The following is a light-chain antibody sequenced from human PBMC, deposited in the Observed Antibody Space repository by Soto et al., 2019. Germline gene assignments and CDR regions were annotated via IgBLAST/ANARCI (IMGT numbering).Light chain of an antibody. V-gene: IGKV3-20*01. CDR3: QQYGSSGT. J-gene: IGKJ1*01. CDR1: QSVTSGY. Sequence: EIVLTQSPGTLSLSPGARASLSCRASQSVTSGYLAWYQQRPGQAPRLLIYGASTRATGVPDRFSGSGSGTDFTLTISRLEPEDFAVYYCQQYGSSGTFGQGTKVDIK. CDR2: GAS.